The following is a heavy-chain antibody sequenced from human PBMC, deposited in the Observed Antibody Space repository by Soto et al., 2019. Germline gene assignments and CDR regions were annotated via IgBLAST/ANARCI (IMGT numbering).Heavy chain of an antibody. CDR2: ISGCGGAT. D-gene: IGHD6-19*01. Sequence: EVQLLESGGGLVQPGGSLTLSCAASEFTFSTYAMTWVRLVPGKGLEWVSGISGCGGATYYTDSVKVPFTISRDNARNTLYLQMTSLRAEDTGMYYGAKDRTGGCSTGWFLYSYGMDVWGQGTTVTVSS. V-gene: IGHV3-23*01. J-gene: IGHJ6*02. CDR3: AKDRTGGCSTGWFLYSYGMDV. CDR1: EFTFSTYA.